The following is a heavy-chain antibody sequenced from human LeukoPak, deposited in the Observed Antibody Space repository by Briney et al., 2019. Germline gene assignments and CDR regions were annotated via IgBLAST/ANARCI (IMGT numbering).Heavy chain of an antibody. CDR2: INHSGST. Sequence: SETLSLTCAAYGGSFSGYYWNWIRQSPGMGLEWIGQINHSGSTNYNPSLKSRVTISVDTPKNKFSLRLTSVTAADKTVYYCARVRVQYYFGTGSQGWVDSGGQAMLVTVSS. CDR3: ARVRVQYYFGTGSQGWVDS. CDR1: GGSFSGYY. V-gene: IGHV4-34*01. J-gene: IGHJ5*01. D-gene: IGHD3-10*01.